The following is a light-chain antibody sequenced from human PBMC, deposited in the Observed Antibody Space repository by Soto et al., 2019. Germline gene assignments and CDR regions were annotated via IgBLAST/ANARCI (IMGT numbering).Light chain of an antibody. CDR1: SSDVGGYGY. CDR2: EVT. CDR3: SSYAGVNIDLV. J-gene: IGLJ2*01. V-gene: IGLV2-8*01. Sequence: QSALTQPPSASGSPGQSVTISCTGTSSDVGGYGYVSWYQQHPGKAPKLMIFEVTKRASGVPGRFSGSKSGNTAFLTVSGLQAEDEADYFCSSYAGVNIDLVFGGGTKLTVL.